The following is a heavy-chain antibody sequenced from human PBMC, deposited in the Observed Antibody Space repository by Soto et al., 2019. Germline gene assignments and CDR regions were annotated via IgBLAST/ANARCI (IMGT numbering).Heavy chain of an antibody. J-gene: IGHJ4*02. CDR1: GYTFTIYY. V-gene: IGHV1-46*01. D-gene: IGHD6-19*01. CDR3: ATDPPRSGWYDFDY. CDR2: INPSGGGT. Sequence: GASVKVSCKASGYTFTIYYLHCVRQAPGQGLDWMGIINPSGGGTSYAQKFQGRVTMTRDTSTTTLYMELSSLRSEDTAVYYCATDPPRSGWYDFDYWGQGTLVTVSS.